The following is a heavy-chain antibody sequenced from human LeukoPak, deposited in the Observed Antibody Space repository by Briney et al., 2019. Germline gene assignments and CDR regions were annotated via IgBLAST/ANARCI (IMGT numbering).Heavy chain of an antibody. V-gene: IGHV3-7*01. CDR3: ARDGSYSSSWYFDY. Sequence: GGSLRLSCAASGFTFGNFWMSWGRQAAGRGLEWVASMNGDGSHIYYVDSARGRFTISRDNARNSLYLQMNSLRAEDTAVYYCARDGSYSSSWYFDYWGQGTLVTVSS. CDR1: GFTFGNFW. J-gene: IGHJ4*02. D-gene: IGHD6-13*01. CDR2: MNGDGSHI.